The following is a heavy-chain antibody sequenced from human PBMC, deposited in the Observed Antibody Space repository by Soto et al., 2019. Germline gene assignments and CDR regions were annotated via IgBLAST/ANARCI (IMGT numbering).Heavy chain of an antibody. D-gene: IGHD2-2*01. CDR1: GFTFSSYA. V-gene: IGHV3-30-3*01. CDR2: ISYDGSNK. Sequence: PGGSPRLSCAASGFTFSSYAMHWVRQAPGKGLEWVAVISYDGSNKYYADSVKGRFTISRDNSKNTLYLQMNSLRAEDTAVYYCARGPSSLTRFDYWGRGALVTVSS. CDR3: ARGPSSLTRFDY. J-gene: IGHJ4*02.